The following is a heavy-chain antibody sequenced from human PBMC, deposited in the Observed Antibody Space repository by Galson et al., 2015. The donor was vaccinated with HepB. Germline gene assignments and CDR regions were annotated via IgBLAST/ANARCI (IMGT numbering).Heavy chain of an antibody. V-gene: IGHV1-69*04. Sequence: SVKVSCKASGGTFSSYAISWVRQAPGQGLEWMGRIIPILGITNYAQKFQGRVTVTADKSTNTAYMELSSLRSEDTAVYFCATTTYYYDSSSKGDYYYYGMDVWGQGTTVTVSS. J-gene: IGHJ6*02. CDR2: IIPILGIT. CDR1: GGTFSSYA. CDR3: ATTTYYYDSSSKGDYYYYGMDV. D-gene: IGHD3-22*01.